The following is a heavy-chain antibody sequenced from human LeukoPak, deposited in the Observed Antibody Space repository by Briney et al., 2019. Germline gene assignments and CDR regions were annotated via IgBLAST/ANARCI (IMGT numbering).Heavy chain of an antibody. J-gene: IGHJ6*02. CDR2: ISGSGGST. CDR3: ARGPGLTYYYDSSNYGGMDV. CDR1: GGSISSSN. Sequence: PSETLSLTCAVSGGSISSSNWWSWVRPPPGKGLEWVSAISGSGGSTYYADSVKGRFTISRDNSKNTLYLQMNSLRDEDTAVYYCARGPGLTYYYDSSNYGGMDVWGQGTTVTVSS. V-gene: IGHV3-23*01. D-gene: IGHD3-22*01.